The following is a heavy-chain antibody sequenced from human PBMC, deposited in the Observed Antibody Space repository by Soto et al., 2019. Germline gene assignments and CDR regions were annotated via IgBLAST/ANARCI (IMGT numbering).Heavy chain of an antibody. Sequence: SVKVSCKASGGTFSSYAISWVRQAPGQGLEWMGGIIPIFGTANYAQKFQGRVTITADESTSTAYMELSSLRSEGTAVYYCARDGNSSSRPYYYYGMDVWGQGTTVTVSS. CDR3: ARDGNSSSRPYYYYGMDV. CDR1: GGTFSSYA. CDR2: IIPIFGTA. D-gene: IGHD6-6*01. V-gene: IGHV1-69*13. J-gene: IGHJ6*02.